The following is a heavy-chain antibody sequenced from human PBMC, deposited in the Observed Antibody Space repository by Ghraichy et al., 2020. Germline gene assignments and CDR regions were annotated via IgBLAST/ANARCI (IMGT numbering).Heavy chain of an antibody. V-gene: IGHV4-39*01. CDR1: GGSISSSSFH. CDR2: IYYGGTT. D-gene: IGHD6-19*01. CDR3: ARHGRTIRGWYGGYFDS. Sequence: SETLSLTCSVSGGSISSSSFHWAWIRQSPGKGLEWIGSIYYGGTTYDNPSLKSRVTMSVDTSSNYFSLKLTSVTASDTAVYYCARHGRTIRGWYGGYFDSWGQGTRVTVSS. J-gene: IGHJ4*02.